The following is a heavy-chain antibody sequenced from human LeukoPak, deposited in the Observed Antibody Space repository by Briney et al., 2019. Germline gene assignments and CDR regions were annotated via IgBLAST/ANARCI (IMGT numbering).Heavy chain of an antibody. CDR2: INHSGST. J-gene: IGHJ4*02. V-gene: IGHV4-34*01. CDR3: ARAGPVGISAGTRFDY. CDR1: GGSFSGYY. Sequence: NPSETLSLTCAVYGGSFSGYYWSWIRQPPGKGLEWIGEINHSGSTNYNPSLKSRVTISVDTSKNQFSLKLSSVTAADTAVYYCARAGPVGISAGTRFDYWGQGTLVTVSS. D-gene: IGHD2-8*01.